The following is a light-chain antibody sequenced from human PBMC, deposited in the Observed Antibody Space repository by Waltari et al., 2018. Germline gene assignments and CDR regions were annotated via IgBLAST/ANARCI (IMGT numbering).Light chain of an antibody. V-gene: IGKV3D-15*01. Sequence: ETVMTQSPTTLSLSPGDRATLSCRASQSVSTHLAWYQQKPGQAPRLLIYGASIMATGVPARFSGRGAGTEFTFTISSLQSEDFAVYYCQQYNNWPPYIFGQGSQLEI. J-gene: IGKJ2*01. CDR1: QSVSTH. CDR2: GAS. CDR3: QQYNNWPPYI.